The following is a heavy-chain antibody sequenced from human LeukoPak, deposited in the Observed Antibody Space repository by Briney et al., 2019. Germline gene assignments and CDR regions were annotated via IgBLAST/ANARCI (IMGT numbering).Heavy chain of an antibody. J-gene: IGHJ6*03. V-gene: IGHV4-61*02. Sequence: SETLSLTCTVSGGSISSGSYYWSWIRQPAGKGLEWIGRIYTSGSTNYNPSLKSRVTISVDTSKNQFSLKLSSVTAADTAVYYWARETNFWSGYSHSYYYYYMDVWGKGTTVTVSS. D-gene: IGHD3-3*01. CDR3: ARETNFWSGYSHSYYYYYMDV. CDR2: IYTSGST. CDR1: GGSISSGSYY.